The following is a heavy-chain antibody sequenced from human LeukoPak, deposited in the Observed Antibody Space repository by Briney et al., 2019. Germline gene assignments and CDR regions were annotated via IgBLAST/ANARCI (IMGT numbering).Heavy chain of an antibody. V-gene: IGHV3-53*01. J-gene: IGHJ4*02. CDR2: IYSGGST. D-gene: IGHD3-9*01. CDR1: GFTVSSNY. Sequence: GGPLRLSCAASGFTVSSNYMSWVRQAPRKGLEWVSVIYSGGSTYYADSVKGRFTISRDNSKNTLYLQMNSLRAEDTAVYYCARTSYYDILTGYYYFDYWGQGTLVTVSS. CDR3: ARTSYYDILTGYYYFDY.